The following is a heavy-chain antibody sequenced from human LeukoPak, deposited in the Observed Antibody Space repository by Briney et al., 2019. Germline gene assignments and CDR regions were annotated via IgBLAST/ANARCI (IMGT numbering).Heavy chain of an antibody. V-gene: IGHV3-23*01. CDR3: AKDLDSPYYYDSSGYYNDY. CDR2: ISGSGGST. D-gene: IGHD3-22*01. Sequence: GGSLRLSCAASGFTFSSYAMSWVRQAPGKGLEWVSAISGSGGSTYYADSVKGRFTISRDNSKNTLYLQMNSLRAEDTAVYYCAKDLDSPYYYDSSGYYNDYWGQGTLVTVSS. CDR1: GFTFSSYA. J-gene: IGHJ4*02.